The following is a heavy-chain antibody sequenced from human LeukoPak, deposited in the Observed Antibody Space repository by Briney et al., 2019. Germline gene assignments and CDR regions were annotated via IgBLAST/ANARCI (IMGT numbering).Heavy chain of an antibody. V-gene: IGHV3-9*01. D-gene: IGHD3-3*01. CDR3: ARTFWSAYYFDY. CDR1: GFTFAIYA. CDR2: ISWNSDNI. Sequence: PGGSLRLSCAASGFTFAIYAMHWVRQAPGKGLEWVSGISWNSDNIGYADSVKGRFTISRDNAKNSLYLQMNSLRAEDTALYYCARTFWSAYYFDYWGQGTLVTVSS. J-gene: IGHJ4*02.